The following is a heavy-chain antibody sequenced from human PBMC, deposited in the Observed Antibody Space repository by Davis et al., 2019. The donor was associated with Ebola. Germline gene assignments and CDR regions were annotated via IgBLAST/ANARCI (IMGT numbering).Heavy chain of an antibody. V-gene: IGHV3-7*01. CDR2: IKQDGSEK. Sequence: GESLKISCAASGFTFSSYWMSWVRQAPGKGLEWVANIKQDGSEKYYLDSVKGRFTISRDNAKNSLYLQMNGLRADDTAVYYCARDRRRYYYYGMDVWGQGTTVTVSS. J-gene: IGHJ6*02. CDR1: GFTFSSYW. CDR3: ARDRRRYYYYGMDV.